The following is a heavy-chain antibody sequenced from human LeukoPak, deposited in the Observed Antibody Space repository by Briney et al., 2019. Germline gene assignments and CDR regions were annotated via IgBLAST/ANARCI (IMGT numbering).Heavy chain of an antibody. J-gene: IGHJ4*02. D-gene: IGHD3-22*01. CDR3: ARDRYYYDSSGQLFDY. V-gene: IGHV4-4*07. CDR2: IYTSGST. Sequence: SETLSLTCTVSGGSISSYYCSWIRQPAGKGLEWIGRIYTSGSTNYNPSLKSRVTMSVDTSKNQFSLKLSSVTAADTAVYYCARDRYYYDSSGQLFDYWGQGTLVNVSS. CDR1: GGSISSYY.